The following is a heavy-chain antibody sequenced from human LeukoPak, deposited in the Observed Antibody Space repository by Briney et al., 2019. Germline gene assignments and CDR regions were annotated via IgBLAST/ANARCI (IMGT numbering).Heavy chain of an antibody. CDR2: INNSGST. CDR1: AGSLSGYY. Sequence: SETLSLTCAVYAGSLSGYYWSWIRQPQGKGLEWIGEINNSGSTNYNPSLTSRVTISVDTSKNQFSLKLSSVTTADTAVYYGARRRTYYYDSSGYHVTFFDYWGQGTLVTVSS. CDR3: ARRRTYYYDSSGYHVTFFDY. J-gene: IGHJ4*02. D-gene: IGHD3-22*01. V-gene: IGHV4-34*01.